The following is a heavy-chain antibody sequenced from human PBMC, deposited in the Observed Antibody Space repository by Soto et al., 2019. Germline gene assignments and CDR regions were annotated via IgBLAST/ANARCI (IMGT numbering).Heavy chain of an antibody. Sequence: ASVKVSCKASGYTFTSYGISWVRQAPGQGLEWMGWISAYNGNTNYAQKLQGRVTMTTDTSTSTAYMELRSLRSDDTAVYYCARDHAGIQLGEPIDYWGQGTLVTVSS. CDR1: GYTFTSYG. V-gene: IGHV1-18*01. CDR3: ARDHAGIQLGEPIDY. CDR2: ISAYNGNT. D-gene: IGHD5-18*01. J-gene: IGHJ4*02.